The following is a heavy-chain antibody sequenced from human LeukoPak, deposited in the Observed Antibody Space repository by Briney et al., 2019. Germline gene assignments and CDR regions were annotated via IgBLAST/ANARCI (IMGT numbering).Heavy chain of an antibody. CDR1: GYTFTSYD. J-gene: IGHJ4*02. D-gene: IGHD3-9*01. CDR3: ARDCDILTGQYPLDY. Sequence: ASVKVSFKGTGYTFTSYDINWVRQATGQGREWMGWMNPNSGITGYAQKFQGRVTMTRNASISTAYMELSSLRSEDTAVYYCARDCDILTGQYPLDYWGQGTLVTVSS. CDR2: MNPNSGIT. V-gene: IGHV1-8*01.